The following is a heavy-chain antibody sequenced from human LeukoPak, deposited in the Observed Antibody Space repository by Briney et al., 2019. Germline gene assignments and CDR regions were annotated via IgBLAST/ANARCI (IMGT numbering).Heavy chain of an antibody. J-gene: IGHJ6*03. Sequence: PGGSLRLSCAVSGFTVSTNYMNWVRQAPGKGLEWVSLIYSGGSTYYADSVKGRFTISRDNSKNTLYLQMNSLRAEDTAVYYCARNGRVPAAMSFSYFYYMDVWGKGTTVTVSS. V-gene: IGHV3-53*01. D-gene: IGHD2-2*01. CDR3: ARNGRVPAAMSFSYFYYMDV. CDR1: GFTVSTNY. CDR2: IYSGGST.